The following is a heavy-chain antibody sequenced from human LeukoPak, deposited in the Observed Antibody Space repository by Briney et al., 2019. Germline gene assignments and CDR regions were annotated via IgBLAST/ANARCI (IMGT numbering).Heavy chain of an antibody. CDR3: ANPITLVRGVIIGDY. Sequence: AGSLRLSCAASGFTFSSYAMSWVRQAPGKGLEWVSVISASGRNTYYADSVKGRFNISRDNSKNTLYLQMNSLRAEDTAVYYCANPITLVRGVIIGDYWGQGTLVAASS. D-gene: IGHD3-10*01. V-gene: IGHV3-23*01. CDR2: ISASGRNT. CDR1: GFTFSSYA. J-gene: IGHJ4*02.